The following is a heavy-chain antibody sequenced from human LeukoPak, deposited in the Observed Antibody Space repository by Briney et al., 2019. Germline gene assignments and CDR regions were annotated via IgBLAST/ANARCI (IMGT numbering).Heavy chain of an antibody. D-gene: IGHD4-23*01. CDR2: IIPILGIA. V-gene: IGHV1-69*04. CDR3: ARLSDYGGKVDY. Sequence: SVKVSCKASGGTFSSYAISWVRQAPGQGLEWMGRIIPILGIANYAQKFQGRVTITADKSTSTAYMGLSSLRSEDTAVYYCARLSDYGGKVDYWGQGTLVTVSS. J-gene: IGHJ4*02. CDR1: GGTFSSYA.